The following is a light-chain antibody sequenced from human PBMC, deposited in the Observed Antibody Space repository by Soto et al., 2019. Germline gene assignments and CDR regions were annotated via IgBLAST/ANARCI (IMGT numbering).Light chain of an antibody. CDR1: QSVLYSSNNKNY. J-gene: IGKJ2*01. CDR2: WAS. Sequence: DIVMTQSPDSLAVSLGARATINCKSSQSVLYSSNNKNYLAWHQQKPGQPPKLLIYWASTRESGFPDRFSGSGSGTDFTLTISSLQAEDVAVYYCQQYYSTPYTFGQGTKLEIK. V-gene: IGKV4-1*01. CDR3: QQYYSTPYT.